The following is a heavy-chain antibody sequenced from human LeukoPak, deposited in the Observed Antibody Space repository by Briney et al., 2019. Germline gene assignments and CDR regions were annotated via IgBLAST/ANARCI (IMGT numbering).Heavy chain of an antibody. CDR3: ARQLDRSPWVDY. CDR1: GGSISNYY. CDR2: ICNSGRT. Sequence: PSETLSLTCTVSGGSISNYYWSWIRQPPGKGLEWIGYICNSGRTNYNPSLKSRVTISVDTSKNQFSLRLSSVTAADTAMYYCARQLDRSPWVDYWGQGTLVTVSS. D-gene: IGHD1-26*01. V-gene: IGHV4-59*08. J-gene: IGHJ4*02.